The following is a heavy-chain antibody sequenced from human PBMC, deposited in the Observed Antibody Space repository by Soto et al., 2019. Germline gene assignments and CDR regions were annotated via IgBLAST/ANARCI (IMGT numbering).Heavy chain of an antibody. D-gene: IGHD3-22*01. Sequence: ASVKVSCKASGGTFSSYTISWVRQAPGQRLEWMGWINAGNGDTKYAQKFQGRVTMTRDTSVSTAYMELSRLRSDDTAVYYCACSQNYYDSSGLYAAFDIWGQGTTVTV. CDR3: ACSQNYYDSSGLYAAFDI. CDR2: INAGNGDT. V-gene: IGHV1-2*02. CDR1: GGTFSSYT. J-gene: IGHJ3*02.